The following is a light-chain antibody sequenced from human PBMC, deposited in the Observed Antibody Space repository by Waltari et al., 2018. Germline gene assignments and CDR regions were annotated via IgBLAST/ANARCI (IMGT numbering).Light chain of an antibody. V-gene: IGLV7-46*01. J-gene: IGLJ3*02. Sequence: QAVVTQAPSLTVSPGGTVTLTCAPNPGPVTSTHYPYWLQQRSGQAPRTLIYDTTNKHSWTPPRFSGSLLGGKAALTLSGAQAEDESDYYCLLSYGGAVVFGGGTRLTVL. CDR2: DTT. CDR3: LLSYGGAVV. CDR1: PGPVTSTHY.